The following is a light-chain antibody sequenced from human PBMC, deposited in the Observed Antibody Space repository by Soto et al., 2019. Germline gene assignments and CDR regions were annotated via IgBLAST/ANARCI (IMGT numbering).Light chain of an antibody. CDR3: AAWDDNLDAWV. Sequence: QSVLTQPPSASGTPGQRVTISCSGSASNIGENAATWYQQLPGTAPKVVIYSDNQGPSGVPDRFSGSKSGTSASLAISGLQSEDEADYYCAAWDDNLDAWVFGGGTKLTVL. V-gene: IGLV1-44*01. CDR2: SDN. J-gene: IGLJ3*02. CDR1: ASNIGENA.